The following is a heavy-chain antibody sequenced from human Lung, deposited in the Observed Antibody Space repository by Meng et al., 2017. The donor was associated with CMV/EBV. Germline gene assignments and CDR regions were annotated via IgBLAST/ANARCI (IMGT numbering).Heavy chain of an antibody. Sequence: SXTLSLXCALYGDSFRGYYWTWIRQPPGNRLEWIGEITHSGSTNFHPSLRGRVTMSLDTSNNQFSLRLSSVTAADTAIYFCARGRRVPRAIIYYYPMDVXGQGXTVTVSS. CDR2: ITHSGST. V-gene: IGHV4-34*01. J-gene: IGHJ6*02. CDR1: GDSFRGYY. D-gene: IGHD3-10*01. CDR3: ARGRRVPRAIIYYYPMDV.